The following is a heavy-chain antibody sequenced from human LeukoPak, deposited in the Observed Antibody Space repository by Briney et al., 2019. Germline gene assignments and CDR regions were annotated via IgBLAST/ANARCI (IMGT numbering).Heavy chain of an antibody. J-gene: IGHJ4*02. V-gene: IGHV1-2*02. D-gene: IGHD1-26*01. CDR2: INPNSGGT. CDR3: ARDHFTVGATLDY. CDR1: GYTFTGYY. Sequence: ASVKVSCKASGYTFTGYYMHWVRQAPGQGLEWMGWINPNSGGTNYAQKFQGRVTMTRDTSISTAYMELSRLRSDDTAVYYCARDHFTVGATLDYWGQGTLVTVSS.